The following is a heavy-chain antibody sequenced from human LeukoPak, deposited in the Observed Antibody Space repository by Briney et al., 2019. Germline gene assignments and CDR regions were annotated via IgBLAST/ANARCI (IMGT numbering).Heavy chain of an antibody. CDR1: GCSLSHYL. CDR2: HYYCGST. CDR3: ARSLVVYNYGLRHIHYMDV. Sequence: SGTLSDTLTGSGCSLSHYLWSWIGPPAGKGLEWIGDHYYCGSTNYKPSLMSRVTISVDTSKQQVLMKPSYEPAADPARYYCARSLVVYNYGLRHIHYMDVWGQGATVTVSS. J-gene: IGHJ6*01. V-gene: IGHV4-59*08. D-gene: IGHD2-8*02.